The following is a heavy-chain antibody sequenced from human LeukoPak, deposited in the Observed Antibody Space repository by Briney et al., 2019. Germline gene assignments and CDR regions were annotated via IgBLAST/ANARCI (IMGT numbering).Heavy chain of an antibody. V-gene: IGHV1-24*01. D-gene: IGHD2-15*01. CDR1: GDRVPNLS. J-gene: IGHJ5*02. Sequence: ASVKVSCKISGDRVPNLSIQWVRQAPGKGLEWMGGFDPEDGDAVYAQIFEGRVAMTEDTSTDTANMNVKNLRSEDTAVYYCASVRGFVRPNCGGGNCFFHWFDLWGQGTLVTVSS. CDR2: FDPEDGDA. CDR3: ASVRGFVRPNCGGGNCFFHWFDL.